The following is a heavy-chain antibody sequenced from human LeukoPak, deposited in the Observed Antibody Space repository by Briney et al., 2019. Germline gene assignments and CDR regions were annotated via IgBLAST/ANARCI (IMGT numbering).Heavy chain of an antibody. D-gene: IGHD2-15*01. CDR3: ARSEEVVVGASYYYGMDV. Sequence: GGSLRLSCAASRFTFSDYYMSWIRQAPGKGLEWVSYISGAGGNTNYADSVKGRFTISRDNAKNSLYLQMNSLRAEDTAVYYCARSEEVVVGASYYYGMDVRGQGTTVTVSS. CDR2: ISGAGGNT. J-gene: IGHJ6*02. V-gene: IGHV3-11*03. CDR1: RFTFSDYY.